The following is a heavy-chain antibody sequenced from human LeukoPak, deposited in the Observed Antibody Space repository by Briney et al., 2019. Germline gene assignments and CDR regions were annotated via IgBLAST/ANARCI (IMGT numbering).Heavy chain of an antibody. CDR1: GGSISSYY. V-gene: IGHV4-59*08. D-gene: IGHD1-26*01. CDR2: IYYSGST. J-gene: IGHJ4*02. Sequence: PSETLSLTCTVSGGSISSYYWSWIRQPPGKGLEWIGYIYYSGSTNYNPSLKSRVTISVDTSKNQFSLKLSSVTAADTAVYYCARQHGRWDSFDYWGQGTLVTVSS. CDR3: ARQHGRWDSFDY.